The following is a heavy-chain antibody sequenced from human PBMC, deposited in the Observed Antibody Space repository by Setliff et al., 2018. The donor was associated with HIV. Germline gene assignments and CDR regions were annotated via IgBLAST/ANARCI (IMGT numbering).Heavy chain of an antibody. CDR3: ARARRDSYDRGRRNHYYIDV. CDR2: MNPDSGNT. CDR1: GGTFSSYA. D-gene: IGHD3-22*01. J-gene: IGHJ6*03. Sequence: ASVKVSCKASGGTFSSYAINWVRQAPGQGLEWMGWMNPDSGNTFYAQKFKGRVTMTRDTSISTAYMELNNLKFEDTAVYYCARARRDSYDRGRRNHYYIDVWGKGTTVTVSS. V-gene: IGHV1-8*02.